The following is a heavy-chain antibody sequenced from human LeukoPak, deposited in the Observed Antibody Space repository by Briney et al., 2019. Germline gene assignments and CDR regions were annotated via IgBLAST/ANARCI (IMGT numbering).Heavy chain of an antibody. J-gene: IGHJ6*02. D-gene: IGHD6-19*01. Sequence: GASVKVSCKASGFTFTSSAMQWVRQARGQRLEWIGWIVVGSGNTNYAQKFQERVTITRDMSTSTAYMELSSLRSEDTAVYYCAAARIAVAGPTWGDVWGQGTMVTVSS. V-gene: IGHV1-58*02. CDR2: IVVGSGNT. CDR1: GFTFTSSA. CDR3: AAARIAVAGPTWGDV.